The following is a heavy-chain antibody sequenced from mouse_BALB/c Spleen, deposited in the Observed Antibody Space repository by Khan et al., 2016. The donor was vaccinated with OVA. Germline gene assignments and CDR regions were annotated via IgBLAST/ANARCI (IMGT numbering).Heavy chain of an antibody. CDR2: ISSDGDYT. CDR1: GFTFSTYA. CDR3: ERSPYDYFAY. Sequence: EVKLMESGGGLVKPGGSLKLSCAASGFTFSTYAMSWVRQTPEKRLEWVATISSDGDYTYFPDNVTGRFTISRDNAKNTLLLQLTSLSSEDTDMYYCERSPYDYFAYWGQGTLVTVSA. J-gene: IGHJ3*01. D-gene: IGHD2-4*01. V-gene: IGHV5-9-3*01.